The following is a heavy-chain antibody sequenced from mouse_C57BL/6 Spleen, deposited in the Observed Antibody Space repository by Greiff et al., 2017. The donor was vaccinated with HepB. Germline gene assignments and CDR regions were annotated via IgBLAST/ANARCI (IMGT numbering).Heavy chain of an antibody. D-gene: IGHD1-1*01. Sequence: VQLQQPGAELVMPGASVKLSCKASGYTFTSYWMHWVKQRPGQGLEWIGEIDPSDSYTNYNQKFKGKSTLTVDKSSSTAYMQLSSLTSEDSAVYYCARSAITTVVAKMDYWGQGTSVTVSS. CDR1: GYTFTSYW. V-gene: IGHV1-69*01. J-gene: IGHJ4*01. CDR3: ARSAITTVVAKMDY. CDR2: IDPSDSYT.